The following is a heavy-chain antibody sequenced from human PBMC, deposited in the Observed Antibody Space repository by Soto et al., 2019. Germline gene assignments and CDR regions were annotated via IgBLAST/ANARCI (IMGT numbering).Heavy chain of an antibody. CDR1: SGSITSGHW. J-gene: IGHJ6*03. CDR2: SSLNGGT. Sequence: QVQLQESGPGLVKPSGTLSLTCAVSSGSITSGHWWSWVRQPPGKGLEWIGESSLNGGTNYNPSLKSRVTISIDKSNKQFSRKLTAVTAADTSVYYCAKPGSYFMDVWGKGTTVTVSS. V-gene: IGHV4-4*02. CDR3: AKPGSYFMDV.